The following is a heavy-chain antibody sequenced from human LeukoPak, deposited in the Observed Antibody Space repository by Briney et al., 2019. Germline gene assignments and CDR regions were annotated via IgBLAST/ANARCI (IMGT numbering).Heavy chain of an antibody. Sequence: SETLSLTCTVSGGSISSGSYYWSWIRQPAGKGLEWIGRIYTSGSTNYNPSLKSRVTMSVDTSKNQFSLKLSSVTAADTAVYYCARAMVGNRFDPWGQGTLVTVSS. J-gene: IGHJ5*02. V-gene: IGHV4-61*02. CDR2: IYTSGST. D-gene: IGHD4/OR15-4a*01. CDR3: ARAMVGNRFDP. CDR1: GGSISSGSYY.